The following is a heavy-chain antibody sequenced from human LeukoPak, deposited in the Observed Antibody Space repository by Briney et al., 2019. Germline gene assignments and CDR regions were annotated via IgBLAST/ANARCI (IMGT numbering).Heavy chain of an antibody. CDR3: ARSRDYGDYFDY. J-gene: IGHJ4*02. CDR1: GYTFNNYY. CDR2: INPSGGST. D-gene: IGHD4-17*01. V-gene: IGHV1-46*02. Sequence: ASVKVSCKASGYTFNNYYMKWVRQAPGQGLEWMGIINPSGGSTSYAQKFQGRVTMTRDTSTSTVYMELSSLRSDDTAVYHCARSRDYGDYFDYWGQGTLVTVSS.